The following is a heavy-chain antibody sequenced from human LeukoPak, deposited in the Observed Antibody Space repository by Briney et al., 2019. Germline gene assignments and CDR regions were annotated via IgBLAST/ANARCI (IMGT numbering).Heavy chain of an antibody. V-gene: IGHV4-30-4*08. Sequence: SQTLSLTCTVSGGSISSGDYYWSWIRQPPGKGLEWIGYIYYSGSTNYNPSLKSRVTISVDTSKNQFSLKLSSVTAADTAVYYCARAAYYYGSGSGVGYYYYYMDVWGKGTTVTVSS. D-gene: IGHD3-10*01. CDR2: IYYSGST. J-gene: IGHJ6*03. CDR1: GGSISSGDYY. CDR3: ARAAYYYGSGSGVGYYYYYMDV.